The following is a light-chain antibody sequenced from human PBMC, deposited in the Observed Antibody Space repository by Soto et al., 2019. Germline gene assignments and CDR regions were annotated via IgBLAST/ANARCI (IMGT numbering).Light chain of an antibody. Sequence: VMTQSPASLSVSPGERATLSCRASESVSSNLAWYQQKPGQGPRLLIYGASTRATGIPARFSGSGSGTEFTLTISSLQSEDFAVYYCQQYNNWPRTFGQGTKVEIK. CDR3: QQYNNWPRT. CDR2: GAS. CDR1: ESVSSN. V-gene: IGKV3-15*01. J-gene: IGKJ1*01.